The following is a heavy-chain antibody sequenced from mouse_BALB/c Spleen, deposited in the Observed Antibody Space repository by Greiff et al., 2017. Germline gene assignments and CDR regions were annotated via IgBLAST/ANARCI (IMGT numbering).Heavy chain of an antibody. CDR2: IRNKANGYTT. V-gene: IGHV7-3*02. CDR3: ARDKNYGNYWYFDV. D-gene: IGHD2-1*01. Sequence: EVMLVESGGGLVQPGGSLRLSCATSGFTFTDYYMSWVRQPPGKALEWLGFIRNKANGYTTEYSASVKGRFTISRDNSQSILYLQMNTLRAEDSATYYCARDKNYGNYWYFDVWGAGTTVTVSS. J-gene: IGHJ1*01. CDR1: GFTFTDYY.